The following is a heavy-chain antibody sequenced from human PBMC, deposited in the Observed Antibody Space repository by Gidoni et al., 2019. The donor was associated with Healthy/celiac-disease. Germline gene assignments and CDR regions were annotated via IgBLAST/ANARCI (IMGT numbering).Heavy chain of an antibody. CDR2: INPTSGGT. Sequence: QVQLVQSGAEVKKPGSSVKVSCKASGYTFTGYYMHWVRPAPGQGLEWMGWINPTSGGTNYAQKFQCRVIMTRYTSISTAYMELSRLRSDDTAVYYCARDRVSHPRRVTSWFDPWGQGTLVTVSS. J-gene: IGHJ5*02. V-gene: IGHV1-2*02. CDR1: GYTFTGYY. D-gene: IGHD4-4*01. CDR3: ARDRVSHPRRVTSWFDP.